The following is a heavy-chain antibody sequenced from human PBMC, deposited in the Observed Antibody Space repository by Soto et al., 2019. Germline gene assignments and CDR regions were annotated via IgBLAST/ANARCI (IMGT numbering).Heavy chain of an antibody. V-gene: IGHV4-30-4*01. CDR2: IYYSGST. CDR1: GVSIRSGDYC. CDR3: ARAPGLYFDY. Sequence: SETLSLTYTVSGVSIRSGDYCWSWIRQPPGKGLEWIGYIYYSGSTYYNPSLKSRVTISVDTSKNQFSLKLSSVTAADTAVYYCARAPGLYFDYWGQGTLVTVSS. J-gene: IGHJ4*02. D-gene: IGHD3-16*01.